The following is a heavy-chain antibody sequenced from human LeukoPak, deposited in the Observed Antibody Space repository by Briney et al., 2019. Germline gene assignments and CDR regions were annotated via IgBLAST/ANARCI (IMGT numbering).Heavy chain of an antibody. CDR1: GFSFSSYS. CDR3: AKGPNYDILTGWRKTYNGFDI. J-gene: IGHJ3*02. V-gene: IGHV3-21*01. CDR2: ISSSSSNYI. Sequence: PGGSLRLSCAASGFSFSSYSMKWVRQAPGKGLEWVSSISSSSSNYIYYADSVKGRFTISRDNSKNTLYLQMNSLRAEDTAVYYCAKGPNYDILTGWRKTYNGFDIWGQGTMVTVSS. D-gene: IGHD3-9*01.